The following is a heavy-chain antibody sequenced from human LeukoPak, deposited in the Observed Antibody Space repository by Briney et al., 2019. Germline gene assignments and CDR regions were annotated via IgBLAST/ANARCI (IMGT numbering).Heavy chain of an antibody. J-gene: IGHJ4*02. CDR1: GFTFSSYS. Sequence: GGSLRLSCAASGFTFSSYSMNWVRQAPGKGLEWVSSISSSSSYIYYADSVKGRFTISRDNAKNSLYLQMNSLRAEDTAVYYCARDQRGDSYGPGGYWGQGTLVTVSS. CDR2: ISSSSSYI. CDR3: ARDQRGDSYGPGGY. V-gene: IGHV3-21*01. D-gene: IGHD5-18*01.